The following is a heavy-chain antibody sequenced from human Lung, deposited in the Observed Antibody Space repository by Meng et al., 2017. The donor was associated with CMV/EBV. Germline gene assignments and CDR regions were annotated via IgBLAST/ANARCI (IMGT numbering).Heavy chain of an antibody. Sequence: GESLKISCAASGFTVSSNYMSWVRQAPGKGLEWVSVIYSGGSTYYADSVKGRFTISRDNSKNTLYLQMNSLRAEDTAVYYCARDRGEGIDPWGRGTLVTVSS. CDR2: IYSGGST. CDR1: GFTVSSNY. V-gene: IGHV3-66*02. D-gene: IGHD3-16*01. J-gene: IGHJ5*02. CDR3: ARDRGEGIDP.